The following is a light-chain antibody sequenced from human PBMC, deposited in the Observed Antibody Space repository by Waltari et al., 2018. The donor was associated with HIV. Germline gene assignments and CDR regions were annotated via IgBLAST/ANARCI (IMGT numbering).Light chain of an antibody. CDR2: DVD. CDR3: GSYTSSSTYV. CDR1: SSDVGSYNS. J-gene: IGLJ1*01. V-gene: IGLV2-14*03. Sequence: QSALTQPASVSGSPGQSITISCPGTSSDVGSYNSVSWYQHHPGQDPKLMIYDVDNRLPGVSSRFSGSKSGNTASLTISGLRAEDEADYYCGSYTSSSTYVFGTGTEVTVL.